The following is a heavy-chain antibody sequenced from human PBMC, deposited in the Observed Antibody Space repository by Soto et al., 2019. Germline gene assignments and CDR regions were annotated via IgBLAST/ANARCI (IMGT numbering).Heavy chain of an antibody. D-gene: IGHD3-10*01. CDR2: MNPNSGNT. Sequence: GASVKVSCKDSGYTLTSYDINWVRQATGQGLEWMGWMNPNSGNTGYAQKFQGRVTMTRNTSISTAYMELSSLRPEDTAVYYCARGRYYGSGSFGYWGQGTLVTVSS. CDR1: GYTLTSYD. J-gene: IGHJ4*02. CDR3: ARGRYYGSGSFGY. V-gene: IGHV1-8*01.